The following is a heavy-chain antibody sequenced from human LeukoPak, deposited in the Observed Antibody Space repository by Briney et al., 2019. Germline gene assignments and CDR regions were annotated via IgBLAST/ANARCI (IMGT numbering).Heavy chain of an antibody. CDR1: GFTFAIHA. CDR3: AKDSYVSGRPLQTFDV. V-gene: IGHV3-23*01. CDR2: ISGDGAST. D-gene: IGHD3-10*01. J-gene: IGHJ3*01. Sequence: GGSLTLSCADSGFTFAIHAMTWVRQAPGKGLEWVSGISGDGASTHYAESVKGQFTISRDNSQNTLFLQMNSLRVEDTAIYYCAKDSYVSGRPLQTFDVWGQG.